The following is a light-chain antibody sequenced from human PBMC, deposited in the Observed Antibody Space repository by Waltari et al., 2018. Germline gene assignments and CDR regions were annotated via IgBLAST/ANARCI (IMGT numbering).Light chain of an antibody. V-gene: IGKV1-5*03. CDR1: QSISTW. Sequence: DIQMTQSPSSLSASVGDKVTIHCRASQSISTWLAWFQLKPGKAPKLLIYKASNLESGVPSRFSGSGSGTEFTLTISSLLPEDFATYYCQQYNSDSHSFGQGTRLEIK. CDR2: KAS. J-gene: IGKJ2*01. CDR3: QQYNSDSHS.